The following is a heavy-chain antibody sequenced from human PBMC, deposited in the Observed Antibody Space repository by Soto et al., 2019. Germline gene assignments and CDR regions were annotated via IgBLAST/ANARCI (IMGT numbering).Heavy chain of an antibody. J-gene: IGHJ4*02. V-gene: IGHV3-30*18. CDR1: GFTFSSYG. CDR2: ISYDRSNK. Sequence: QVQLVESGGGVVQPGRSLRLSCAASGFTFSSYGMHWVRQAPGKGLEWVAVISYDRSNKCYADSVKGRFTISRDNSKNTLYMQMDSLRAEDTAVYYCAKDRIVGARAWGYYFGYWGQGTLVTVSS. CDR3: AKDRIVGARAWGYYFGY. D-gene: IGHD1-26*01.